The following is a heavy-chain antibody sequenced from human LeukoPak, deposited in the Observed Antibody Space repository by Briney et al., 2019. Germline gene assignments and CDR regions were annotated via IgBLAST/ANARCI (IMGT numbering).Heavy chain of an antibody. CDR2: INHSGST. J-gene: IGHJ6*02. Sequence: SETLSLTCAVYGGSFSGYYWSWIRQPPGKGLEWIGEINHSGSTNYNPSLKSRVTISVDTSKNQFSLKLSSVTAADTAVYYCARTPGYCTDGICYGSTFGMDVWGQGTTVTVSS. D-gene: IGHD2-8*01. V-gene: IGHV4-34*01. CDR3: ARTPGYCTDGICYGSTFGMDV. CDR1: GGSFSGYY.